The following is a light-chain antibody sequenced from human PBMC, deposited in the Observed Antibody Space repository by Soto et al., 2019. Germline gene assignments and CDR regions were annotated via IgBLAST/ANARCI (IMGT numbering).Light chain of an antibody. CDR2: SNN. Sequence: QSVLTQPPSASGTPGQRVTIFCSGSGSNIGSNTVNWYQQVPGTAPKVLMYSNNQRPSGVPDRFSGSKSGTSASLAISGLQSADEADYYCAAWDDSLNGDVFGTGTKVTVL. J-gene: IGLJ1*01. V-gene: IGLV1-44*01. CDR3: AAWDDSLNGDV. CDR1: GSNIGSNT.